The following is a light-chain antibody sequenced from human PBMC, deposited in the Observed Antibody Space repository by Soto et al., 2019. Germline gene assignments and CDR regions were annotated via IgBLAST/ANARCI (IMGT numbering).Light chain of an antibody. CDR2: GAS. J-gene: IGKJ2*01. CDR3: QQYGSSPRT. V-gene: IGKV3-20*01. Sequence: EIVLTQSPGTLSLSPGERATLSCRASQSVSSSYLAWYQQKPGQAPRLLIYGASSSATGIPDRFSGRGSGTDFTLTISRLAPEDFAVYYCQQYGSSPRTFGQGTKLEIK. CDR1: QSVSSSY.